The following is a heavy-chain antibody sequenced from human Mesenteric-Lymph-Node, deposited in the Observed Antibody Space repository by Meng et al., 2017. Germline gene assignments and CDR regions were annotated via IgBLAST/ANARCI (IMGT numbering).Heavy chain of an antibody. CDR2: MNPNSGNT. CDR1: GYTFISYD. D-gene: IGHD6-19*01. J-gene: IGHJ4*02. CDR3: ARGVMGSSDWYFNGWIRRPEQYFDY. V-gene: IGHV1-8*01. Sequence: SVKVSCKASGYTFISYDINWVRQATGQGLEWMGWMNPNSGNTAYAQKLQGRVTMTRHTPISTAYMEPSSLRSEDTSVYYCARGVMGSSDWYFNGWIRRPEQYFDYWGQGTLVTVSS.